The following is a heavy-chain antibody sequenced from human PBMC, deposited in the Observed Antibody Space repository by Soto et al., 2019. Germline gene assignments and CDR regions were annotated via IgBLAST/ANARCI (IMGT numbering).Heavy chain of an antibody. D-gene: IGHD6-13*01. V-gene: IGHV1-3*01. CDR3: ARGFAGDNSWHIH. J-gene: IGHJ4*02. CDR1: GYTFTSYA. Sequence: QVQLVQSGAEVKKPGASVKLSCKASGYTFTSYAMHWVRQAPGQRLEWRGWISAGNGNTKYSQKFQGRVTVTRDTSAGTAYMELSSLRSEDTAVYYCARGFAGDNSWHIHWGQGTLVPVSS. CDR2: ISAGNGNT.